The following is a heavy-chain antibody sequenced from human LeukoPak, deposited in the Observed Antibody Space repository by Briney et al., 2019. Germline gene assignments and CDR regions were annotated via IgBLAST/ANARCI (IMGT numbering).Heavy chain of an antibody. CDR3: ARDQAAITTPLAWSFAL. Sequence: ASVKVSCKASANTFTDFYMHWVRQAPGQGLEWMGIFNPAGGRTSFALKFQGRVTITRDTSTNTLYMELSSLRPEDTAVYYCARDQAAITTPLAWSFALWGRGTLVTVSS. D-gene: IGHD1-14*01. J-gene: IGHJ2*01. CDR1: ANTFTDFY. CDR2: FNPAGGRT. V-gene: IGHV1-46*01.